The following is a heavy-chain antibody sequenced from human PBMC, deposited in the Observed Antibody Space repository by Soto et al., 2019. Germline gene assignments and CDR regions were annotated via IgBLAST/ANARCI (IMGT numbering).Heavy chain of an antibody. CDR2: ITWNGGTI. Sequence: SLRLYCAASGFAFDDYVMHWVRQPPGRGLEWVSGITWNGGTIRYVDSVKGRFTISRDNAENSLYLQMNSLRPGDTAVYYCAKGGRAALIAPSGSGWYGNFYYWGQGTPVTVSS. V-gene: IGHV3-9*01. J-gene: IGHJ4*02. CDR3: AKGGRAALIAPSGSGWYGNFYY. CDR1: GFAFDDYV. D-gene: IGHD6-19*01.